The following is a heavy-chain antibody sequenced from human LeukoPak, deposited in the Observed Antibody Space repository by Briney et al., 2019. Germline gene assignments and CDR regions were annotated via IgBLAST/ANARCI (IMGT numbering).Heavy chain of an antibody. D-gene: IGHD4-17*01. J-gene: IGHJ2*01. CDR1: GGSIRSSSYY. CDR2: IYYTGSA. Sequence: SETLSLTCTLSGGSIRSSSYYWGWIRQPRGKGLEWIGKIYYTGSAYYSPSLKSRVTISVDTPKNQFFLKLSSVTAADTAVYYCARHASHGDYAHWYFDLWGRGTLVSVSS. CDR3: ARHASHGDYAHWYFDL. V-gene: IGHV4-39*01.